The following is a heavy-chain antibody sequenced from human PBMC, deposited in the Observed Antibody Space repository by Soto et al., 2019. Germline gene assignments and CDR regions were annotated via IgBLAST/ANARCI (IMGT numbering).Heavy chain of an antibody. D-gene: IGHD4-4*01. CDR1: GFPFSSYA. Sequence: GGSLRLSCAASGFPFSSYAMHWVRQAPGKGLEWVAVISYDGSNKYYADSVKGRFTISRDNSKNTLYLQMNSLRAEDTAVYYCARDIDYRFDYWGQGTLVTVSS. V-gene: IGHV3-30-3*01. CDR3: ARDIDYRFDY. J-gene: IGHJ4*02. CDR2: ISYDGSNK.